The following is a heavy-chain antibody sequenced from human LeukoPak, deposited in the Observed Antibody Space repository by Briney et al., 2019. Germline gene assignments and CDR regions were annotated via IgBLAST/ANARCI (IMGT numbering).Heavy chain of an antibody. J-gene: IGHJ5*02. CDR2: LNPNSGNA. D-gene: IGHD7-27*01. V-gene: IGHV1-8*03. CDR3: ARRKFLGWFDP. Sequence: GASVKVPCKASGYIFTTYDIGWVRQATGQGLEWRGWLNPNSGNAGYAQKFQGRVTISRNTSMSTAYMELSSLRSDDTAIYYCARRKFLGWFDPWGQGTLVTVSS. CDR1: GYIFTTYD.